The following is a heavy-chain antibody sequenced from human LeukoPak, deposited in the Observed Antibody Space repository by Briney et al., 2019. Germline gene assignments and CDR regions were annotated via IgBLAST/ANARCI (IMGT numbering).Heavy chain of an antibody. J-gene: IGHJ6*02. D-gene: IGHD4-17*01. V-gene: IGHV3-30-3*01. CDR3: ARSDYGDSYYYGMDV. CDR1: GFTFSSYA. Sequence: PGGSLRLSCAASGFTFSSYAMHWVRQAPGKGLEWVAVISYDGSNKYYADSVKGRFTISRDNSKNTLYLQMNSLRAEDTAVYYCARSDYGDSYYYGMDVWGQGTTVTASS. CDR2: ISYDGSNK.